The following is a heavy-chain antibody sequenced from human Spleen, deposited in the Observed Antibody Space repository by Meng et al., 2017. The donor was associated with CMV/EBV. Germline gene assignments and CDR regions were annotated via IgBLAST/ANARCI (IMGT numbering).Heavy chain of an antibody. D-gene: IGHD5-24*01. CDR2: IKQDGSEK. Sequence: GESLKTSWTASGLTFRNYWMSWVRQAPGKGLEWVANIKQDGSEKYYAGSVQGRFTISRDNAKNSLILHMNSLTAEDTALYYCARQRPLQENYYYYNGMDIWGQGTTVTVSS. CDR3: ARQRPLQENYYYYNGMDI. V-gene: IGHV3-7*01. CDR1: GLTFRNYW. J-gene: IGHJ6*02.